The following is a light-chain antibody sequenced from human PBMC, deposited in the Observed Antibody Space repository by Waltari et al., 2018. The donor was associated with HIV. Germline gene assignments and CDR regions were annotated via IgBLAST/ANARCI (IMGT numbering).Light chain of an antibody. CDR3: QQYGNTPWT. J-gene: IGKJ1*01. CDR2: SAS. Sequence: EVVLTQSPGTLSLSPGERATLACRASQRIVNNHLFWYQQKPGQPPRLLIYSASSRATGIPDMFSGSGSGTDFTLTISRLDPADFAVYYCQQYGNTPWTFGQGTQV. V-gene: IGKV3-20*01. CDR1: QRIVNNH.